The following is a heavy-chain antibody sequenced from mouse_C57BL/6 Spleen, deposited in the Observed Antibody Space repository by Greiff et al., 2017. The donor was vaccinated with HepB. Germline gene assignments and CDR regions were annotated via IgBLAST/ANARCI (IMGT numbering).Heavy chain of an antibody. CDR3: TRPWGSNYDYFGY. Sequence: QVQLQQSGAELVRPGASVTLSCKASGYTFTDYEMHWVKQTPVHGLEWIGAIDPETGGTAYNQKFKGKAILTADKSSSTAYMELRSLTSEDSAVYYCTRPWGSNYDYFGYWGQGTTLTVSS. V-gene: IGHV1-15*01. CDR2: IDPETGGT. J-gene: IGHJ2*01. D-gene: IGHD2-5*01. CDR1: GYTFTDYE.